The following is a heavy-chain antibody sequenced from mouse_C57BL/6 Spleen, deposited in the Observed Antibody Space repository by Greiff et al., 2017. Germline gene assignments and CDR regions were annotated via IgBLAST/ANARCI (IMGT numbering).Heavy chain of an antibody. D-gene: IGHD2-5*01. CDR1: GFSFNTYA. Sequence: EVQLVESGGGLVQPKGSLKLSCAASGFSFNTYAMNWVRQAPGKGLEWVARIRSKSNNYATYYADSVKDRFTISRDDSESMLYLQMNNLKTEDTAMYYCVRQGYSNYGFDYWGQGTTLTVSS. J-gene: IGHJ2*01. V-gene: IGHV10-1*01. CDR3: VRQGYSNYGFDY. CDR2: IRSKSNNYAT.